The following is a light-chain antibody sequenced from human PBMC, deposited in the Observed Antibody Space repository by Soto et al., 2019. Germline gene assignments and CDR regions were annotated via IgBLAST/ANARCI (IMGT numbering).Light chain of an antibody. CDR1: QGISRW. V-gene: IGKV1-12*01. Sequence: DIQMTQSPSSVSASVGDRVTITCRASQGISRWLAWYQQKPGKVPKLLIYAASSLQSGVPSRFSGSGSGTDFPLTISSLQPEDFATYYCQQSNSFPFTFGGGTKVEIK. CDR2: AAS. J-gene: IGKJ4*01. CDR3: QQSNSFPFT.